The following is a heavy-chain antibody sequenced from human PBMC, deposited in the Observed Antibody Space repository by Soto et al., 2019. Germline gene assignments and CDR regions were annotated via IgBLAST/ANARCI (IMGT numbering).Heavy chain of an antibody. CDR2: INPSGGST. J-gene: IGHJ5*02. Sequence: QVQLVQSGAEVKKPGASVKVSCKPSGYTFTSYYMHWVRQAPGQGLEWMGIINPSGGSTSYAQKFQSRVTMTRDTSTSTVYMELSSLRSEDTAVYYGARAAGGSPWFDPWGQGTLVTVSS. D-gene: IGHD2-15*01. CDR1: GYTFTSYY. CDR3: ARAAGGSPWFDP. V-gene: IGHV1-46*03.